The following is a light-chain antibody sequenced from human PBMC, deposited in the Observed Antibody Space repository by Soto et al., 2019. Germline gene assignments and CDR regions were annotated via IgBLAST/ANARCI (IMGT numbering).Light chain of an antibody. CDR3: QQYGSSLGVT. J-gene: IGKJ4*01. CDR1: QSVSSN. V-gene: IGKV3-15*01. Sequence: EVVMTQSPATLSVSLGDRATLSCRASQSVSSNLVWYQQKPGQAPRLLIYGASTRATGIPARFSGSGSGTEFSLTISSLQSEDFAVYYCQQYGSSLGVTFGGGTKVEIK. CDR2: GAS.